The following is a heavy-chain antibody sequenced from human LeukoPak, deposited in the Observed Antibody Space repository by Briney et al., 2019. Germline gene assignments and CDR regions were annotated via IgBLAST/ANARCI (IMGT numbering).Heavy chain of an antibody. J-gene: IGHJ6*03. Sequence: GGSLRLSCAASGFTFDDYAMHWVRQAPGKGLEWVSLISWDGGSTYYADSVKGRFTISRGNSKNSLYLQMNSLRAEDTALYYCAKGAYSSSWYREGNYYYYMDVWGKGTTVTVSS. CDR1: GFTFDDYA. CDR3: AKGAYSSSWYREGNYYYYMDV. V-gene: IGHV3-43D*04. CDR2: ISWDGGST. D-gene: IGHD6-13*01.